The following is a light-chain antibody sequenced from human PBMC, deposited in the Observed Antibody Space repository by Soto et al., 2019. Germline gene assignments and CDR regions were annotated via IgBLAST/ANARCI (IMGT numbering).Light chain of an antibody. CDR1: SSDVGSYNV. CDR2: EGS. V-gene: IGLV2-23*01. CDR3: CSYAGTGTYV. Sequence: QSVLTQPASVSGYPGQSITISCTGTSSDVGSYNVVSWYQQHPGKAPKLMIYEGSKRPSGVSNRFSGSKSGNTASLTISGLQAEDEADYYCCSYAGTGTYVFGTGTKLTVL. J-gene: IGLJ1*01.